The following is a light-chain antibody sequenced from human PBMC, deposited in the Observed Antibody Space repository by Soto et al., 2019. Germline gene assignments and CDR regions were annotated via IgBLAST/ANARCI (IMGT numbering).Light chain of an antibody. Sequence: EIVLTQSPGTLSLSPGERATLSCRASQSISSSSLAWYQQKPGQAPRLVIYGTSRRAGGIPDRFSGSGSGTDFTLTISRLEPEDFAVYYCQQYGTSPLTFAGGTKVEI. J-gene: IGKJ4*01. CDR3: QQYGTSPLT. CDR2: GTS. V-gene: IGKV3-20*01. CDR1: QSISSSS.